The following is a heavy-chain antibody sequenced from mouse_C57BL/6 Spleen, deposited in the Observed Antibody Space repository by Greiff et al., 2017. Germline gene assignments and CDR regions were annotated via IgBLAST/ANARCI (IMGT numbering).Heavy chain of an antibody. CDR1: GYAFSSYW. Sequence: VQLQQSGAELVKPGASVKISCKASGYAFSSYWMNWVKQRPGKGLEWIGQIYPGDGDTNYNGKFKGKATLTADKSSSTAYMQLSSLTSEDSAVYFCARGDLTTVVATDYWGQGTTLTVSS. CDR3: ARGDLTTVVATDY. CDR2: IYPGDGDT. D-gene: IGHD1-1*01. J-gene: IGHJ2*01. V-gene: IGHV1-80*01.